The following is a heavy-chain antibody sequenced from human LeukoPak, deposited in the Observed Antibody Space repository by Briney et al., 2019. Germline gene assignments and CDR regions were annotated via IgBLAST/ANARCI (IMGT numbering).Heavy chain of an antibody. CDR1: GFTFSSYA. CDR3: AKSLGGWYDAFDI. D-gene: IGHD2-15*01. V-gene: IGHV3-23*01. J-gene: IGHJ3*02. CDR2: ISGSGGST. Sequence: GGSLRLSCAASGFTFSSYAMSWVRQAPGKGLEWVSAISGSGGSTYYADSVKGRFTISRDNSKNTLYLQMNSLRAEDTAVYYFAKSLGGWYDAFDIWGQGTMVTVSS.